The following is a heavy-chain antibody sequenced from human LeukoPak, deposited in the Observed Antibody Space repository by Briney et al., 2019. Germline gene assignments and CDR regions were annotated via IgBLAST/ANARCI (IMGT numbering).Heavy chain of an antibody. V-gene: IGHV4-39*07. CDR1: GGSISSGSYY. J-gene: IGHJ4*02. Sequence: SETLSLTCTVSGGSISSGSYYWSWIRQPAGKGLEWIGSIYYSGSTYYNPSLKSRVTVSADTSKNQFSLKLSSVTAADTAVYYCAREALSGYDEADYWGQGTLVTVSS. CDR3: AREALSGYDEADY. D-gene: IGHD5-12*01. CDR2: IYYSGST.